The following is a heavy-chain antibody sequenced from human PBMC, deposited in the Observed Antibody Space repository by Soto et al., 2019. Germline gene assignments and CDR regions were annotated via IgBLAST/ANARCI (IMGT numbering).Heavy chain of an antibody. CDR2: IYPGDSET. CDR1: GYSFNNYW. D-gene: IGHD2-15*01. J-gene: IGHJ4*02. Sequence: GESLKISCKGSGYSFNNYWIGWVRQMPGKGLEWMGIIYPGDSETKYSPSFQGQVTISADKSTSTAYLQWSSLKASDAAMYYCARHRVGYCSGGNCYDFDYWGQGTLVTVSS. CDR3: ARHRVGYCSGGNCYDFDY. V-gene: IGHV5-51*01.